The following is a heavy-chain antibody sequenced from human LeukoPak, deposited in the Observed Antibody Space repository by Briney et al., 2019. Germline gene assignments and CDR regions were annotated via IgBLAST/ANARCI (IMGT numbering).Heavy chain of an antibody. CDR1: GGSISSGDYY. Sequence: PSQTLSLTCTVSGGSISSGDYYWSWIRQPPGKGLEWIGFIYHTGSFHYNPSLKSRVTISVDTSKNQFSLKLSSVTAADTAVYYCARHGSGSYYDYFQHWGQGTLVTVSS. D-gene: IGHD1-26*01. J-gene: IGHJ1*01. CDR3: ARHGSGSYYDYFQH. CDR2: IYHTGSF. V-gene: IGHV4-30-4*01.